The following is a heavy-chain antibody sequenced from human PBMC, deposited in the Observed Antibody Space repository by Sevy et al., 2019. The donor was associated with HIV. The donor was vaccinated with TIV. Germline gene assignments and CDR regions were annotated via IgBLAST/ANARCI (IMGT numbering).Heavy chain of an antibody. CDR3: ARSTQVAGRNNWFDP. J-gene: IGHJ5*02. CDR2: IITYNTMR. D-gene: IGHD6-19*01. CDR1: GYTFTTYG. V-gene: IGHV1-18*01. Sequence: ASVKVSCKASGYTFTTYGITWVRQAPGQRLEWMGWIITYNTMRNSAQKLQDRVTMTTDTSTSTAYMELRSLTSDDTAVYYCARSTQVAGRNNWFDPWGQGTLVTVSS.